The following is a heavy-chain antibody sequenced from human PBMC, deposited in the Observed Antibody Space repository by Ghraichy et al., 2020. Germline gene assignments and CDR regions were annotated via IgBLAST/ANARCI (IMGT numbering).Heavy chain of an antibody. CDR1: GYTFTSYG. CDR2: ISAYNGNT. Sequence: ASVKVSCKASGYTFTSYGISWVRQSPGQGLEWMGWISAYNGNTNYAQKLQGRVTMTTDTSTSTAYMELRSLRSDDTAVYYCARDYYDSSGYYPDYWGQGTLVTVSS. CDR3: ARDYYDSSGYYPDY. D-gene: IGHD3-22*01. J-gene: IGHJ4*02. V-gene: IGHV1-18*04.